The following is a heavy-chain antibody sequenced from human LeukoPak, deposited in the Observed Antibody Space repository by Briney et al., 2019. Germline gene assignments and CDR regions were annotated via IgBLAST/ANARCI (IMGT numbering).Heavy chain of an antibody. CDR3: AKAVAGTGYYYYYGMDV. V-gene: IGHV3-30*02. D-gene: IGHD6-19*01. CDR1: GFTFSSYG. J-gene: IGHJ6*02. CDR2: IWYDGSNK. Sequence: GGSLRLSCVASGFTFSSYGMHWVRQAPGKGLEWVAVIWYDGSNKYYADSVKGRFTISRDNSKNTLYLQMNSLRAEDTAVYYCAKAVAGTGYYYYYGMDVWGQGTTVTVSS.